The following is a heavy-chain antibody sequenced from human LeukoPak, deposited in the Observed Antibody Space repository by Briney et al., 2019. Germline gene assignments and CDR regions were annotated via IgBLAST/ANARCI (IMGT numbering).Heavy chain of an antibody. D-gene: IGHD1-26*01. CDR1: GFTFSSNW. V-gene: IGHV3-74*01. CDR2: INEDGSTA. Sequence: GGSLRLSCAASGFTFSSNWMHWVRQAPGKGLVWVSRINEDGSTANYADSVKGRSTIFRDNAKNTLYLQMNSLRAEDTAVYYCVRDLGGRSGHWGQGTLVTVSS. CDR3: VRDLGGRSGH. J-gene: IGHJ4*02.